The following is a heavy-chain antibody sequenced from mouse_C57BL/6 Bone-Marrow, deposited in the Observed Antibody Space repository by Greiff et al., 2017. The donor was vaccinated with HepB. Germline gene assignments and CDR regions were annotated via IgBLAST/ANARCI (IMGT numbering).Heavy chain of an antibody. CDR2: IYPYNGVS. V-gene: IGHV1-31*01. D-gene: IGHD2-2*01. J-gene: IGHJ4*01. Sequence: EVKLVEFGPELVKPGASVKISCKASGYSFTGYYMHWVKQSHGNILDWIGYIYPYNGVSSYNQKFKGKATLTVDKSSSTAYMELRSLTSEDSAVYYCARGRGYECYALDYWGQGTSVTVSS. CDR1: GYSFTGYY. CDR3: ARGRGYECYALDY.